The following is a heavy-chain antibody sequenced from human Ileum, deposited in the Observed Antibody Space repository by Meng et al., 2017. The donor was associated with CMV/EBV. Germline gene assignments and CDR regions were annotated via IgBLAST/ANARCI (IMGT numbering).Heavy chain of an antibody. D-gene: IGHD5-18*01. CDR2: IYYSGST. Sequence: SETLSLTCTVSGASVSSGSYYWSWIRQPPGKGLEWIGYIYYSGSTKNYNPSLKSRVTTSLDTSKHLFSLSLTSVTAADTAVYYCARAWGYGWGHFEYWGQGTLVTVSS. J-gene: IGHJ4*02. V-gene: IGHV4-61*01. CDR1: GASVSSGSYY. CDR3: ARAWGYGWGHFEY.